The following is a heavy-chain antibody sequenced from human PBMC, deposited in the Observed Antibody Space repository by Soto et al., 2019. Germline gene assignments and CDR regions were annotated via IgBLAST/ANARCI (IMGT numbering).Heavy chain of an antibody. Sequence: QVQLVESGGGVVQPGRSLRLSCAASGFTFSNYGMHWVRQAPGKGLEWVAVISYDGSNKYYADSVKGRFTISRDNSKNTLYLQMNSLRAEDTAVYYCAKDQGHGYGMDVWGQGTTVTVSS. CDR2: ISYDGSNK. CDR1: GFTFSNYG. J-gene: IGHJ6*02. CDR3: AKDQGHGYGMDV. V-gene: IGHV3-30*18.